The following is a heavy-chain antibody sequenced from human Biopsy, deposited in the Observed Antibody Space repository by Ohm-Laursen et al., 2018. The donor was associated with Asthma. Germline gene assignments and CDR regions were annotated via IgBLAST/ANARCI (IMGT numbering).Heavy chain of an antibody. CDR2: ISKDASTQ. J-gene: IGHJ6*02. CDR3: ASYEVVTAILPMDV. CDR1: GFSFSNFA. V-gene: IGHV3-30*01. Sequence: SLRLSCAASGFSFSNFAIHWVRQAPGKGLEWVGVISKDASTQDYADSVKGRFTMAGDNSKNTLDLQMNSLREEDTAVYYCASYEVVTAILPMDVWGQGTTVTVSS. D-gene: IGHD2-21*02.